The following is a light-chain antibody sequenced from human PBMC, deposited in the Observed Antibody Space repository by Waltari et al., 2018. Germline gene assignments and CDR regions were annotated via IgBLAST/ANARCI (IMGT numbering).Light chain of an antibody. CDR1: QSVRRSY. CDR3: QQYGSSPPP. Sequence: EIVLTQSPGNLSVSPGERATLSCRSSQSVRRSYLAWYQQTPGPPPRLLIYGASSRATGIPDRFSGSGSGTDFTLTISRLEPEDFAVYYCQQYGSSPPPFGQGTRLEIK. J-gene: IGKJ5*01. V-gene: IGKV3-20*01. CDR2: GAS.